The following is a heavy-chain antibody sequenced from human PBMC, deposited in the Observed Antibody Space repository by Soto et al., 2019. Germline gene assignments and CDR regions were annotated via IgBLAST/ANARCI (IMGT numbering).Heavy chain of an antibody. Sequence: QLQLQESGPGLVKPSETLSLTCSVSGGSISSSSYYWGWIRQPPGKGLQWIGTIYYSGSTYYNPSLKSRVTISVDTSKNQFSLKLSSVTAADTAVYYCASSDGGSTIDYWGKGALVTVSS. CDR2: IYYSGST. V-gene: IGHV4-39*01. CDR1: GGSISSSSYY. CDR3: ASSDGGSTIDY. J-gene: IGHJ4*02.